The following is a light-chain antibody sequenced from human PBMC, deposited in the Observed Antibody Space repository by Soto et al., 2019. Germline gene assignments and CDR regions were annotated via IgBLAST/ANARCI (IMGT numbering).Light chain of an antibody. Sequence: QSALTQPASVSGSPGQSITISCTGNSSDGGAYNYVSWYQQYPGKAPKVIIYDVSNRPSGVSHRFSGSKSGNTASLTISGLPAEDEADYYCNSYASSGTPYVFGTGTKLTVL. CDR3: NSYASSGTPYV. V-gene: IGLV2-14*01. J-gene: IGLJ1*01. CDR2: DVS. CDR1: SSDGGAYNY.